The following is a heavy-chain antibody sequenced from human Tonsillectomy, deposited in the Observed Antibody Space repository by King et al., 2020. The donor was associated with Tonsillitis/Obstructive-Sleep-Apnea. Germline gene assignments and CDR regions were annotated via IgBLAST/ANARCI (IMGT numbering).Heavy chain of an antibody. CDR2: ISGNSRDI. CDR3: ATGPQIRVAAF. CDR1: GLTSSDYY. Sequence: VQLMESGGGLVQPGGSLRLSGAASGLTSSDYYMGWIRQAPARGLEWLSYISGNSRDINYADSVKGRFTISRDNTKNSLYLQMSSLRAEDTAVYYCATGPQIRVAAFWGQGTLVTVSS. D-gene: IGHD6-13*01. V-gene: IGHV3-11*03. J-gene: IGHJ4*02.